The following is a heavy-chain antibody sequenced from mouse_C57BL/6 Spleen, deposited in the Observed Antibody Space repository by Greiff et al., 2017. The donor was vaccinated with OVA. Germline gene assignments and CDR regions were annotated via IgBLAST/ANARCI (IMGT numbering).Heavy chain of an antibody. CDR2: IDPSDSYT. D-gene: IGHD1-1*01. J-gene: IGHJ2*01. CDR3: ARHFTTVVGNYLDY. V-gene: IGHV1-69*01. Sequence: QVQLQQPGAELVMPGASVKLSCKASGYTFTSYWMHWVTQRPGQGLEWIGEIDPSDSYTNYNQKFKGKSTLTVDKSSSTAYMQLSSLTSEDSAVYYCARHFTTVVGNYLDYWGQGTTLTVSS. CDR1: GYTFTSYW.